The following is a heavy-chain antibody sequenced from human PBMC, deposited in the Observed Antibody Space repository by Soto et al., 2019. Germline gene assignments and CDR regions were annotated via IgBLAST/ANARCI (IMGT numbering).Heavy chain of an antibody. D-gene: IGHD6-6*01. CDR2: ISGYNGNT. V-gene: IGHV1-18*01. J-gene: IGHJ4*02. CDR1: GYTFSNYG. CDR3: AREGQLGY. Sequence: QVQLVQSGAEVKKPGASVKVSCKASGYTFSNYGFSWVRQAPGQGLEWMGWISGYNGNTNYAERLQGRVTMTTDTSTMTAYMELKSWRYADTDVYYCAREGQLGYWGQGTPVTVSS.